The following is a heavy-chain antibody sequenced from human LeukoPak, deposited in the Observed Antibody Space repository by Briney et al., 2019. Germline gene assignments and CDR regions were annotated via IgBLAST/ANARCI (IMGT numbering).Heavy chain of an antibody. D-gene: IGHD3-10*01. CDR2: IYTSGST. CDR1: GGSISSGSYY. V-gene: IGHV4-61*02. CDR3: ARAGVDQGYYYMDV. Sequence: PSQTLSLTCTVSGGSISSGSYYWSWIRQPAGKGLEWIGRIYTSGSTNYNPSLKSRVTISVDTSKNQFSLKLSSVTAADTAVYYCARAGVDQGYYYMDVWGKGTTVTVSS. J-gene: IGHJ6*03.